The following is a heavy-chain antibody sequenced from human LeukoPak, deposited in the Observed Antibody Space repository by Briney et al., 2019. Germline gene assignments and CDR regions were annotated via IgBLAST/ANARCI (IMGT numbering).Heavy chain of an antibody. V-gene: IGHV1-58*02. CDR1: GFTFTSSA. CDR2: IVVGSGNT. CDR3: AADNPKIVGAIGY. Sequence: ASVKVSCKASGFTFTSSAMQWVRQARGQRLEWIGWIVVGSGNTNYAQKFQERVTITRDMSTSTAYMELSSLRSEDTAVYYCAADNPKIVGAIGYWGQGTLVTVSS. J-gene: IGHJ4*02. D-gene: IGHD1-26*01.